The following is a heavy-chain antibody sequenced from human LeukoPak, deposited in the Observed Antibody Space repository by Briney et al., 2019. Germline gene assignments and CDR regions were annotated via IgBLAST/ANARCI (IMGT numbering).Heavy chain of an antibody. D-gene: IGHD5-18*01. CDR2: IIPILGIA. Sequence: ASVKVSCKASGGTFSSYAISWVRQAPGQGLEWMGRIIPILGIANYAQKFQGRVTITADKSTSTAYMELSSLRSEDTAVYYCAREGGSDTAMAIFDYWGQGTLSPSPQ. CDR3: AREGGSDTAMAIFDY. J-gene: IGHJ4*02. V-gene: IGHV1-69*04. CDR1: GGTFSSYA.